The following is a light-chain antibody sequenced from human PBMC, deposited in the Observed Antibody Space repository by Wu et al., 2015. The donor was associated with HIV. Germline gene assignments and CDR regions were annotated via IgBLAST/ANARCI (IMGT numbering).Light chain of an antibody. Sequence: EIVLTQSPATLSLSPGETATLSCRASQSISTFLAWYQQKPGQAPRLLIYAASSRATGIPDTFSGSGSGTDFTLTISRLAPEDFAVYYCQQYGNSPLTFGGGTKVEVK. J-gene: IGKJ4*01. CDR1: QSISTF. CDR2: AAS. CDR3: QQYGNSPLT. V-gene: IGKV3-20*01.